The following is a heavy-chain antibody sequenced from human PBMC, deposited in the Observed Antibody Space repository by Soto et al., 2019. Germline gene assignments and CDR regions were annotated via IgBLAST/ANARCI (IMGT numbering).Heavy chain of an antibody. V-gene: IGHV4-59*01. J-gene: IGHJ6*02. CDR1: GASISSYY. Sequence: SETLSLTCSVSGASISSYYYTWIRQTPGKGLEWIGYIYLGGSINYNPSFKSRVIISVDTSKNQSSVRLSSVTAADTAVYYCTTQGFGGLHGLVDVWGQGTTVT. CDR2: IYLGGSI. CDR3: TTQGFGGLHGLVDV. D-gene: IGHD3-10*01.